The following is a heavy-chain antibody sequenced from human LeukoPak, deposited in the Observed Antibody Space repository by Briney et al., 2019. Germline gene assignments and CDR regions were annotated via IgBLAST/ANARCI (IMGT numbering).Heavy chain of an antibody. J-gene: IGHJ4*02. V-gene: IGHV4-4*02. CDR2: IYHSGRT. CDR1: GGSISSNSW. Sequence: SETLSLTRAVSGGSISSNSWWSWVRQPPGKGLEWIGEIYHSGRTNYNLSLKSRVTISVDMSKNQFSLKLSSVTAADTAVYYCARNGGNSDVDYWGQGTLVTVSS. CDR3: ARNGGNSDVDY. D-gene: IGHD4-23*01.